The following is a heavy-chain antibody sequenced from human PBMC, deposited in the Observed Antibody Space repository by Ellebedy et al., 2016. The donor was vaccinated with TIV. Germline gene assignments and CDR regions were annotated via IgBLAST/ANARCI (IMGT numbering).Heavy chain of an antibody. CDR2: INAGNGNT. CDR3: ARVEYSSGWYLEGAFDI. J-gene: IGHJ3*02. D-gene: IGHD6-19*01. Sequence: ASVKVSCKASGYTFTSYGISWVRQAPGQGLEWMGWINAGNGNTKYSQNFQGRVTITRDTSASTAYMELSSLRSEDTAVYYCARVEYSSGWYLEGAFDIWGQGTMVTVSS. CDR1: GYTFTSYG. V-gene: IGHV1-3*01.